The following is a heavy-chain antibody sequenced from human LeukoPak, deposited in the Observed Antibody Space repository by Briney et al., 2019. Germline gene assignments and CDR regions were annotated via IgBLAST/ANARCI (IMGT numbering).Heavy chain of an antibody. CDR2: IYYSGST. CDR1: GGSISSYY. Sequence: ASETLSLTCTVSGGSISSYYWSWIRQPPGKGLEWIGYIYYSGSTNYNPSLKSRVTISVDTSKNQFSLKLSSVTAADTAVYYCARGYDYGSGSPHAFDIWGQGTTVTVSS. J-gene: IGHJ3*02. D-gene: IGHD3-10*01. V-gene: IGHV4-59*01. CDR3: ARGYDYGSGSPHAFDI.